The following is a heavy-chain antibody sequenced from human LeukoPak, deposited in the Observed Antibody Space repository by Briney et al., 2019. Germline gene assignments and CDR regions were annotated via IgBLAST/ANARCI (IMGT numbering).Heavy chain of an antibody. CDR3: ARSVYRLGYYYDSSGYLVY. J-gene: IGHJ4*02. CDR2: INSDGSST. Sequence: GGSLRLSCAASGFTFSSYWMHWVRQAPGKGLVWVSRINSDGSSTSYADSVKGRFTISRDNAKNTLYLQMNSLRAEDTAVYYCARSVYRLGYYYDSSGYLVYWGQGTLVTVSS. CDR1: GFTFSSYW. V-gene: IGHV3-74*01. D-gene: IGHD3-22*01.